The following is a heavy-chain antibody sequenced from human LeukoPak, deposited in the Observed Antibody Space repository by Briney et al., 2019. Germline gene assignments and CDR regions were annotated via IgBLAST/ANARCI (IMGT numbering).Heavy chain of an antibody. Sequence: GGSLRLSCAASGFTFSSYAMSWVRQAPGKGLEWASAISGSGGSTYYADSVKGRFTISRDNSKNTLYLQMNSLRAEDTAVYYCAEGRITIFGVVRTLRYWGQGTLVTVSS. CDR1: GFTFSSYA. CDR3: AEGRITIFGVVRTLRY. J-gene: IGHJ4*02. CDR2: ISGSGGST. D-gene: IGHD3-3*01. V-gene: IGHV3-23*01.